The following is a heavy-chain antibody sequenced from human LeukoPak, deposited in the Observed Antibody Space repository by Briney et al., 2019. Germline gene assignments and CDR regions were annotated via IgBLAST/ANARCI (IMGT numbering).Heavy chain of an antibody. CDR2: IYHSGST. J-gene: IGHJ3*02. CDR1: GYSISSGYY. Sequence: SETLSLTCAVSGYSISSGYYWGWIRQPPGKGLEWIGSIYHSGSTYYTPSLKSRVTISVDTSKNQFSLKLSSVTAADTAVYYCARRRTMIVVVPNAFDIWGQGTMVTVSS. D-gene: IGHD3-22*01. CDR3: ARRRTMIVVVPNAFDI. V-gene: IGHV4-38-2*01.